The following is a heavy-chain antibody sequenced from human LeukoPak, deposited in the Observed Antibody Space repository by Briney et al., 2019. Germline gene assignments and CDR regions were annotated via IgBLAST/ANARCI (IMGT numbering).Heavy chain of an antibody. CDR3: ARDPRNCSSTSCYRWFDP. CDR2: ISSSSYI. V-gene: IGHV3-21*01. CDR1: GFTFSSYS. D-gene: IGHD2-2*01. Sequence: GGSLRLSCAASGFTFSSYSMNWVRQAPGKGLEWVSSISSSSYIYYADSVKGRFTISRDNAKNSLYLQMNSLRTEDTAVYYCARDPRNCSSTSCYRWFDPWGQGTLVTVSS. J-gene: IGHJ5*02.